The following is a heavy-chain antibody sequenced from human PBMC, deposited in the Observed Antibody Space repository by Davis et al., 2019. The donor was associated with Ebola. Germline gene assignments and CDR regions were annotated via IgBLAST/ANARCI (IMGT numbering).Heavy chain of an antibody. CDR1: GYTFTNYG. Sequence: ASVKVSCKASGYTFTNYGITWVRQAPGQGLEWMGWINPHNGNTNYAQKLQGRVTMTTDTSTTTAYMELRSLRSDDTAVYYCARDRLYCASGDGQVVRCLLSDYWGQGTLVTVSS. V-gene: IGHV1-18*04. CDR2: INPHNGNT. CDR3: ARDRLYCASGDGQVVRCLLSDY. J-gene: IGHJ4*02. D-gene: IGHD6-6*01.